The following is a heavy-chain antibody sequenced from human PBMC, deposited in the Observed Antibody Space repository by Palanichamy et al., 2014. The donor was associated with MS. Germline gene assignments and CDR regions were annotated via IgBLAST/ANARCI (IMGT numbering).Heavy chain of an antibody. D-gene: IGHD5-18*01. J-gene: IGHJ4*02. V-gene: IGHV4-39*01. CDR3: ARQVDTAGFDY. CDR2: IYYSGST. Sequence: QLQLQESGPGLVKPSETLSLTCTVSGGSISSSSYYWGWIRQPPGKGLEWIGSIYYSGSTYYNPSLKSRVTISVDTSKNQFSLKLSSVTAADTAVYYCARQVDTAGFDYWGQGTLVTVSS. CDR1: GGSISSSSYY.